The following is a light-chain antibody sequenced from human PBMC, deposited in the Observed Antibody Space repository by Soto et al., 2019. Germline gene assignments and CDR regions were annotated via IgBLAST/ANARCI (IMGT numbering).Light chain of an antibody. V-gene: IGLV2-14*01. CDR3: SSYTSSSTYV. J-gene: IGLJ1*01. CDR1: GSDVDGYDY. Sequence: QSVLTQPASVSGSPGQSITISCTGTGSDVDGYDYVSWYQHHPGKAPKVMIYEVTNRPSGVSNRFSGSKSGNTASLTISGLLAEDEADYYCSSYTSSSTYVFGTGTKVTVL. CDR2: EVT.